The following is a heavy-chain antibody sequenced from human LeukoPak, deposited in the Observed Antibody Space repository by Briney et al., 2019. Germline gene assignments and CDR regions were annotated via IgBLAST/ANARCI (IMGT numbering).Heavy chain of an antibody. V-gene: IGHV3-30*04. Sequence: GGSLRLSCAASGFTFSSYVMHWVRQAPGKGLEWMAIISYDGSNEYYADSVKGRFTISRDNSKNTLYLQMNSLRAADTAVYYCAKVSLNMVNDAFDIWGQGTMVSVSS. D-gene: IGHD4/OR15-4a*01. CDR2: ISYDGSNE. CDR3: AKVSLNMVNDAFDI. CDR1: GFTFSSYV. J-gene: IGHJ3*02.